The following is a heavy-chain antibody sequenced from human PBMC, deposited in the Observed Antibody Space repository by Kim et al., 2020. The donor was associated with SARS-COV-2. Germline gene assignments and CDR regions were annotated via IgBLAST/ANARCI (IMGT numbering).Heavy chain of an antibody. CDR2: INWNGGST. CDR1: GFTFDDYG. V-gene: IGHV3-20*04. Sequence: GGSLRLSCAASGFTFDDYGMSWVRQAPGKGLEWVSGINWNGGSTGYADSVKGRFTISRDNAKNSLYLQMNSLRAEDTALYYCARGEAAYYDFWSGYWFRYWGQGTLVTVSS. CDR3: ARGEAAYYDFWSGYWFRY. D-gene: IGHD3-3*01. J-gene: IGHJ4*02.